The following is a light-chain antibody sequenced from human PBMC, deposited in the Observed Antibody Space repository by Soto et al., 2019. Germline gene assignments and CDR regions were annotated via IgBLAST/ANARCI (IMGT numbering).Light chain of an antibody. J-gene: IGKJ3*01. V-gene: IGKV4-1*01. CDR3: QQYYSTPFT. Sequence: DIVMTQSPDSLVVSLGERATINCKSSQTVLYSSNNKKYLAWYQQKPGQPPKLFIYWPSTRESGVPDRFSGSVSGTDFAVTVRSLQAEDVAVYYCQQYYSTPFTFGPGTKVDIK. CDR1: QTVLYSSNNKKY. CDR2: WPS.